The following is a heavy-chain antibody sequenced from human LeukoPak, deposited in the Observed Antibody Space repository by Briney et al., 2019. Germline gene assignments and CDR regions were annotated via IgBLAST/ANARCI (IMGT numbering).Heavy chain of an antibody. CDR1: GFTFSTYI. V-gene: IGHV3-21*01. CDR3: ARDLRSSGYYAFDY. J-gene: IGHJ4*02. D-gene: IGHD3-22*01. CDR2: ISSSSSYI. Sequence: GGSLRLSCAASGFTFSTYIMNWVRQAPGKGLEWVSFISSSSSYIYYADSVKGRFTISRDNAKNSLYLQMNSLRAEDTAVYYCARDLRSSGYYAFDYWGQGTLVTVSS.